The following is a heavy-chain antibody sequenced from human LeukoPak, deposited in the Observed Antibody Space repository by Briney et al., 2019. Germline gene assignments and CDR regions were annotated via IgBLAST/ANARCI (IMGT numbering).Heavy chain of an antibody. CDR1: GFNFDDYA. J-gene: IGHJ2*01. Sequence: GGSLRLSCAVSGFNFDDYAMHWVRQAPGRGLEWVSGINWKTGNGIYADSVKGRFTISRDNAKNSLYLQMSSLRAEDTALYYCTRQAARWQCHLWGRGTLLSVSS. CDR2: INWKTGNG. D-gene: IGHD5-24*01. CDR3: TRQAARWQCHL. V-gene: IGHV3-9*01.